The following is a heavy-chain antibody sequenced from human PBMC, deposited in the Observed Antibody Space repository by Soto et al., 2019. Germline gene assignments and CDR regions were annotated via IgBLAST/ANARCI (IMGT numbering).Heavy chain of an antibody. D-gene: IGHD3-10*01. Sequence: QVQLVQSGAEVKKPGSSVKVSCKASGGTFSSYTISWVRQAPGQGLEWMGRIIPILGIANYAQKFQGRVTITADKSPSTAYMELSSLRSEDTAVYYCARARYSGSGSILDYWGQGTLVTVAS. CDR3: ARARYSGSGSILDY. CDR1: GGTFSSYT. CDR2: IIPILGIA. J-gene: IGHJ4*02. V-gene: IGHV1-69*02.